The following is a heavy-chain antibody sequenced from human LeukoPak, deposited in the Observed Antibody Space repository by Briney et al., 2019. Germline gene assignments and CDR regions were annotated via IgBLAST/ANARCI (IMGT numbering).Heavy chain of an antibody. CDR3: ARDLYSAYQNPNYGY. Sequence: ASVKVSCKASGYTFTGYYMHWVRQAPGQGLEWMGWINPNSGGTNYAQKFQGRVTMTRDTSISTAYMELSRLRSDDTAVYYCARDLYSAYQNPNYGYWGQGTLVTVSS. CDR1: GYTFTGYY. D-gene: IGHD5-12*01. J-gene: IGHJ4*02. CDR2: INPNSGGT. V-gene: IGHV1-2*02.